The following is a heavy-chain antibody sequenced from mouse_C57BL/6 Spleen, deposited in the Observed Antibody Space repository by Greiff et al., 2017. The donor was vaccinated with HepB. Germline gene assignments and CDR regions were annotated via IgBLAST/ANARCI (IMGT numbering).Heavy chain of an antibody. CDR3: ARYLIYYGNYYEYFDV. D-gene: IGHD2-1*01. CDR1: GFNIKNTY. J-gene: IGHJ1*03. Sequence: EVKLVESVAELVRPGASVKLSCTASGFNIKNTYMHWVKQRPEQGLEWIGRIDPANGNTKYAPKFQGKATITADTSSNTAYLQLSSLTSEDTAIYYCARYLIYYGNYYEYFDVWGTGTTVTVSS. V-gene: IGHV14-3*01. CDR2: IDPANGNT.